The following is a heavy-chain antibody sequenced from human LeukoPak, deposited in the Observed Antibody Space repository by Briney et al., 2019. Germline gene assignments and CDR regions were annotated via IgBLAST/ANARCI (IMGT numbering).Heavy chain of an antibody. CDR2: IKEDGSEK. D-gene: IGHD2-15*01. CDR1: GFTFSSYW. J-gene: IGHJ4*02. V-gene: IGHV3-7*01. CDR3: AREGDYYCSGGSCYDY. Sequence: GGSLRLSCAASGFTFSSYWMSWVRQAPGKGLGWVANIKEDGSEKYYVDSVKGRFTIPRDNAKNSVYLQMNSLRAEDTAVYYCAREGDYYCSGGSCYDYWGQGTLVTVSS.